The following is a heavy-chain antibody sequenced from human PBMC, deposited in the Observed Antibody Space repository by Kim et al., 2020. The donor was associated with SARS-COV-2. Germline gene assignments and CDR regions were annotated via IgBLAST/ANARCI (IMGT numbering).Heavy chain of an antibody. V-gene: IGHV3-33*06. CDR3: AKEEYCTNGVCYTDAFDI. J-gene: IGHJ3*02. CDR1: GFTFSSYA. Sequence: GGSLRLSCAASGFTFSSYAMHWVRQAPGKGLEWVAVIWYDGSNKYYADSVKGRFTISRDNSKNTLYLQMNSLRAEDTAVYYCAKEEYCTNGVCYTDAFDIWGQGTMVTVSS. CDR2: IWYDGSNK. D-gene: IGHD2-8*01.